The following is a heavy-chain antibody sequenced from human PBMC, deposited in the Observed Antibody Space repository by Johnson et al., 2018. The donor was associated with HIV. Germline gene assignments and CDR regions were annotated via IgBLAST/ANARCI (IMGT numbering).Heavy chain of an antibody. Sequence: VQLVESGGGLVQPGGSLRLSCAASGFIATSNYMTWVRQAPGKGLEWVSVIYGSNSTYYADSVKGRFHISRDKSKNTLSLQMNSLRAEDTAVYYCAREGVVGVKDGLIWGQGTMVTVSS. CDR1: GFIATSNY. J-gene: IGHJ3*02. CDR3: AREGVVGVKDGLI. CDR2: IYGSNST. D-gene: IGHD1-26*01. V-gene: IGHV3-66*01.